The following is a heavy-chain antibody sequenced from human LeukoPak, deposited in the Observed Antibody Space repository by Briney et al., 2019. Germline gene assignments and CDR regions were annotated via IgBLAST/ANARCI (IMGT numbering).Heavy chain of an antibody. CDR1: GFTFSSYW. V-gene: IGHV3-74*01. Sequence: PGGSLRLSCAASGFTFSSYWMHWDRQAPGTGLVWVSRINSEGRSTSYADSVKGRFTISRHNAKNTLYLQMNSLRAEDTAVYYCARPGCSYGRYFDYWGQGTLITVSS. J-gene: IGHJ4*02. D-gene: IGHD5-18*01. CDR2: INSEGRST. CDR3: ARPGCSYGRYFDY.